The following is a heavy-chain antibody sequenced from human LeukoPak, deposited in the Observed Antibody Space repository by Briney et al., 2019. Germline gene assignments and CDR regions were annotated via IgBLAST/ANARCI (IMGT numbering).Heavy chain of an antibody. J-gene: IGHJ6*03. D-gene: IGHD2-2*01. CDR1: GFTFDDYG. Sequence: GGSLRLSCAASGFTFDDYGMSWVRQAPGKGLEWVSGINWNGGSTGYADSVKGRFTISRDNAKNSLYLQMNSLRAEDTALYYCAREGCCSSTSCSDPYYYYYYYMDVWGKGTTVTVSS. V-gene: IGHV3-20*04. CDR3: AREGCCSSTSCSDPYYYYYYYMDV. CDR2: INWNGGST.